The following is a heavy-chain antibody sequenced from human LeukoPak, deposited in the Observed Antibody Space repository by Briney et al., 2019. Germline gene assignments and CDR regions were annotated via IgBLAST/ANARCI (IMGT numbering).Heavy chain of an antibody. CDR3: AGGYYKPSDF. CDR2: INPSGGST. D-gene: IGHD3-22*01. Sequence: GASVKVSCKASGYTFTSFFMHWVRQAPGQGLEWMGMINPSGGSTSYAQNFQGRVAVTRDTSTSTVYMELSSLRSEDTAVYYCAGGYYKPSDFWGQGTLVTVSS. CDR1: GYTFTSFF. J-gene: IGHJ4*02. V-gene: IGHV1-46*03.